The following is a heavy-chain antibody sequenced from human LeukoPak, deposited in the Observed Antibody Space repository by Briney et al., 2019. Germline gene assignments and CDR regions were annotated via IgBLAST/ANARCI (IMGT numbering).Heavy chain of an antibody. CDR2: MNPNSGST. V-gene: IGHV1-8*03. CDR3: ARDYSNYFGYYYYYMDV. D-gene: IGHD4-11*01. CDR1: GYTFTSYD. J-gene: IGHJ6*03. Sequence: GASVKVSCKASGYTFTSYDINWVRQATGQGLEWMGWMNPNSGSTGYAKKFQGRVTITRNTSISTAYMELSSLRSEDTAVYYCARDYSNYFGYYYYYMDVWGKGTTVTVSS.